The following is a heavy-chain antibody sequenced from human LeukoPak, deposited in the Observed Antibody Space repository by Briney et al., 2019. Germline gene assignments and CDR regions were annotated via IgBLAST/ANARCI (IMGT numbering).Heavy chain of an antibody. CDR2: IYHSGST. CDR1: GGSIRSDNW. V-gene: IGHV4-4*02. CDR3: ARGRDIVAMHCYYGLDV. D-gene: IGHD5-12*01. J-gene: IGHJ6*02. Sequence: PSETLSLTCAVSGGSIRSDNWWSWVRQPPGKGLEWIGEIYHSGSTNYNPSLKSRVTISVDKSKNQFSLKLNSVTAADTAVYYCARGRDIVAMHCYYGLDVWGQGTTVTVSS.